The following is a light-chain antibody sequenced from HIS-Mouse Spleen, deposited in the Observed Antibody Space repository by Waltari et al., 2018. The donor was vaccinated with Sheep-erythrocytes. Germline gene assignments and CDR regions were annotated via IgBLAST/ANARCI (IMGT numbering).Light chain of an antibody. CDR1: SSDVGGYNY. Sequence: QSALTQPRSVSGSPGQSVTISCTGPSSDVGGYNYVSWYQQHPGKAPKLMIYDVSKRPSGVSNRFSGSKSGNTASLTISGLQAEDEADYYCCSYAGSSTPWVFGGGTKLTVL. CDR2: DVS. V-gene: IGLV2-11*01. CDR3: CSYAGSSTPWV. J-gene: IGLJ3*02.